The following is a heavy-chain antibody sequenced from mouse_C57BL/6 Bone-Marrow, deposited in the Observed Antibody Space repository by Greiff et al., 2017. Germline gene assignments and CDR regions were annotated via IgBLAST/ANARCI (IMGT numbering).Heavy chain of an antibody. J-gene: IGHJ2*01. Sequence: QVHVKQSGAELARPGASVKLSCKASGYTFTSYGISWVKQRTGQGLEWIGEIYPRSGNTYYNEKFKGKATLTADKSSSTAYMELRSLTSEDSAVYFCARWGTGGYYLDYWGQGTTLTVSS. CDR1: GYTFTSYG. CDR2: IYPRSGNT. V-gene: IGHV1-81*01. CDR3: ARWGTGGYYLDY. D-gene: IGHD4-1*01.